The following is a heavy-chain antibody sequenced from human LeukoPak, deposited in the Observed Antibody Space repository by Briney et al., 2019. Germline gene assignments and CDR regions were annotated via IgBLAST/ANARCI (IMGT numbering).Heavy chain of an antibody. D-gene: IGHD2-21*02. Sequence: PGGSLRLSCTASGFVFADFAMHWVRQAPGKALEWVSLISGDGTSTYYADSVKGRFIFSRDNSKNSLYLQMNSLRTEDTALYYCAKAGAGDWDDAFDIWGQGTMVTVSS. CDR3: AKAGAGDWDDAFDI. CDR2: ISGDGTST. CDR1: GFVFADFA. V-gene: IGHV3-43*02. J-gene: IGHJ3*02.